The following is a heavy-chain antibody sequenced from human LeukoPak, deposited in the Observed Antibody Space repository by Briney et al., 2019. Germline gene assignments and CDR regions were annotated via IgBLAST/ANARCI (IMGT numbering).Heavy chain of an antibody. Sequence: GGSLRLSCSASGSTFSHYGIHWVRQAPGKGLEWVAVVSPDGSKTYFADSVRGRFTIPRDNSKNTVYLQMNSLTAEDTAVYYCASKRWLQPIDYWGQGTLVTVSS. V-gene: IGHV3-33*01. CDR1: GSTFSHYG. CDR3: ASKRWLQPIDY. CDR2: VSPDGSKT. J-gene: IGHJ4*02. D-gene: IGHD5-24*01.